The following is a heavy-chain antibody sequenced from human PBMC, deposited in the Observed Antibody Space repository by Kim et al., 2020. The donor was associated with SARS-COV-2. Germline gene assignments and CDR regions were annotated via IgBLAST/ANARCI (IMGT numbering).Heavy chain of an antibody. J-gene: IGHJ4*02. V-gene: IGHV1-69*13. CDR1: GGTFSSYA. D-gene: IGHD3-22*01. CDR3: AREGGAPLRDYYDSSGYYHDFDY. Sequence: SVKVSCKASGGTFSSYAISWVRQAPGQGLEWMGGIIPIFGTANYAQKFQGRVTITADESTSTAYMELSSLRSEDTAVYYCAREGGAPLRDYYDSSGYYHDFDYWGQGTLVTVSS. CDR2: IIPIFGTA.